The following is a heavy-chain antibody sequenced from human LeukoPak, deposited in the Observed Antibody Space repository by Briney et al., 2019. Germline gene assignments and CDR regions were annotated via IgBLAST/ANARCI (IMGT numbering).Heavy chain of an antibody. Sequence: SSVKVSCKASGGTFSSYTISWVRQAPGQGLEWMGRIIAILGIANYAQKFQGRVTITADKSTSTAYMELNSLRSEDTAVYYCARLTDYYDSSGYYSGWGQGTLVTVSS. CDR2: IIAILGIA. CDR3: ARLTDYYDSSGYYSG. CDR1: GGTFSSYT. V-gene: IGHV1-69*02. J-gene: IGHJ4*02. D-gene: IGHD3-22*01.